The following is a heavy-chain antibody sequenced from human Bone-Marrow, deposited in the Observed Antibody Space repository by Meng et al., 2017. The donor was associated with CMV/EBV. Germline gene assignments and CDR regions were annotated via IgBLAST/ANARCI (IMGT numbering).Heavy chain of an antibody. V-gene: IGHV1-18*04. CDR1: SYA. CDR2: ISAYNGDT. J-gene: IGHJ2*01. CDR3: ARDVADYDSWSGSPYYYFDL. D-gene: IGHD3-3*01. Sequence: SYAIDLVRQAPGQGLEWMGWISAYNGDTNYTQKFQGRVSMTTDTSTNTAYMDLRSLRSDDTAVYYCARDVADYDSWSGSPYYYFDLWGRGTLVTVSS.